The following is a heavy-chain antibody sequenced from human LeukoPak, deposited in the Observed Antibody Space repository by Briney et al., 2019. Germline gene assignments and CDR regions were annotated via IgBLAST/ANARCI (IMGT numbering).Heavy chain of an antibody. Sequence: PSETLSLTCTVSGGSISSYYWSWIRQPPGKGLEWIGYIYYSGSTNFNPSLKSRVTISVDTSKNQFSLKLSSVTAADTAVYYCARDSTELSFDYWGQGTLVTVSS. CDR1: GGSISSYY. V-gene: IGHV4-59*01. CDR3: ARDSTELSFDY. D-gene: IGHD1-26*01. CDR2: IYYSGST. J-gene: IGHJ4*02.